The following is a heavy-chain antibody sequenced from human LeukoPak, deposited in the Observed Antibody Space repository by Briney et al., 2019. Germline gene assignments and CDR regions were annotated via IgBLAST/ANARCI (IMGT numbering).Heavy chain of an antibody. V-gene: IGHV3-21*01. Sequence: PGGSLRLSRAASGFDFTTYNMNWVRQAPGKGLEWISSISSGSGRYMYYADSVKGRFTISRDNARNSLYLQMNSLRAEDTAVYFCVRSNSGGTCVDYWGQGSLVTVS. CDR2: ISSGSGRYM. J-gene: IGHJ4*02. CDR3: VRSNSGGTCVDY. CDR1: GFDFTTYN. D-gene: IGHD2-15*01.